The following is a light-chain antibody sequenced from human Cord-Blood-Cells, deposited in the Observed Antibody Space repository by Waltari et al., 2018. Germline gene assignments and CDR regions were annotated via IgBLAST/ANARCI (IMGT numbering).Light chain of an antibody. V-gene: IGKV3-15*01. J-gene: IGKJ4*01. CDR2: GAS. Sequence: EIVMTQSPATLSVSPGERATLSCRASQSVSSNFAWYQQKPGQAPRLLICGASTRATGIPARFSGSGSETEFTLTISSLHSEDFAVYYCQQYNNWPPLTFGGGTKVEIK. CDR3: QQYNNWPPLT. CDR1: QSVSSN.